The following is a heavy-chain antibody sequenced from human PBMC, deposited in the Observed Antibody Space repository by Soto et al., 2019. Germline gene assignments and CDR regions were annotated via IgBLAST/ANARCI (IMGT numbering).Heavy chain of an antibody. V-gene: IGHV3-23*01. D-gene: IGHD1-26*01. CDR2: ISGSGGST. CDR1: GFTFSSYA. J-gene: IGHJ4*02. Sequence: PGGSLRLSCAASGFTFSSYAMSWVRQAPGKGLEWVSAISGSGGSTYYADSVKGRFTISRDNSKNTLYLQMNRLRAEDTAVYYCAKDRPFLLYVGATFDYWGQGTLVTVSS. CDR3: AKDRPFLLYVGATFDY.